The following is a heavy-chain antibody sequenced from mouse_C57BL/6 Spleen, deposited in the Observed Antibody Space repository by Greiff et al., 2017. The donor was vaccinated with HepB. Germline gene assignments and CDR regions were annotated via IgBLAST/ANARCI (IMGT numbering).Heavy chain of an antibody. J-gene: IGHJ4*01. CDR1: GYAFSSYW. D-gene: IGHD1-1*01. Sequence: VQGVESGAELVKPGASVKISCKASGYAFSSYWMNWVKQRPGKGLEWIGQIYPGDGDTNYNGKFKGKATLTADKSSSTAYMQLSSLTSEDSAVYFCARSGTTVGYAMDYWGQGTSVTVSS. V-gene: IGHV1-80*01. CDR3: ARSGTTVGYAMDY. CDR2: IYPGDGDT.